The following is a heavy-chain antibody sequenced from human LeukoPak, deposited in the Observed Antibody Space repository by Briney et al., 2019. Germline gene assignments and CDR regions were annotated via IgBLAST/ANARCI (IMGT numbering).Heavy chain of an antibody. V-gene: IGHV3-23*01. CDR3: AKADAAGTSSDSFAI. D-gene: IGHD1-1*01. Sequence: TGGSLRLSCAASGFIFNGYAMSWVRQAPGKGLEWVSGISGSGNKAYYADSMKGRFTISRDNSKNMLYLQMNSLSAEDTAIYYCAKADAAGTSSDSFAIWGQGTVVTVSS. CDR2: ISGSGNKA. CDR1: GFIFNGYA. J-gene: IGHJ3*02.